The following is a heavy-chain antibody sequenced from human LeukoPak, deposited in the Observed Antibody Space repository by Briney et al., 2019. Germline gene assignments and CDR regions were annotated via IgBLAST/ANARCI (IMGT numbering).Heavy chain of an antibody. V-gene: IGHV3-33*01. CDR2: IWYDGGKK. CDR1: GFTLSSYG. J-gene: IGHJ3*01. CDR3: ARVRDDGDPNNGFDV. Sequence: PGGPLTLSCAASGFTLSSYGMHWVRQAPDKGLEWVAVIWYDGGKKYYADSVKGRFTISRDNSKNTLYMQMNSLRAEDTAVYYCARVRDDGDPNNGFDVWGQGTLVSVSS. D-gene: IGHD4-17*01.